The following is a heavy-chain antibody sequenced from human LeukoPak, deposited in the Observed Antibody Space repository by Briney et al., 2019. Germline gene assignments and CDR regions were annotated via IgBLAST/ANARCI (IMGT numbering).Heavy chain of an antibody. CDR2: IGGNTGII. Sequence: GGSLRLSCEASGFTFNIFSMNWVRQAPGKGLEWLSYIGGNTGIIWYADSVKGRFTISRDNAKNSLYLQMNSLGVEDTAVYFCVRDHLFAFNYWGRGALITVSS. CDR1: GFTFNIFS. V-gene: IGHV3-48*01. CDR3: VRDHLFAFNY. J-gene: IGHJ4*02.